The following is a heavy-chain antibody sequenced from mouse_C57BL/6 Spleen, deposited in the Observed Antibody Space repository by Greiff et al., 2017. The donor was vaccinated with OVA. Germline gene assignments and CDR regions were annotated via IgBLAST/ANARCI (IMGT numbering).Heavy chain of an antibody. J-gene: IGHJ2*01. CDR2: IDPNSGCT. D-gene: IGHD1-1*01. CDR1: GYTFTSYW. V-gene: IGHV1-62-3*01. CDR3: ARTEYYGSSYASY. Sequence: VQLQQPGAELVKPGASVKLSCKASGYTFTSYWMHWVKPRPGRGLEWIGSIDPNSGCTKYNEKFKSKATLTVDKSSSTAYMQLSSLTSEDSAVYYCARTEYYGSSYASYWGQGTTLTVSS.